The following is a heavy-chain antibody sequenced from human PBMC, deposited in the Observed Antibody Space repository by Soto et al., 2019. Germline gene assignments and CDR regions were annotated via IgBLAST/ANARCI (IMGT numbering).Heavy chain of an antibody. J-gene: IGHJ4*02. V-gene: IGHV3-15*01. Sequence: DYAAPVKDRFTISADDSKSTLYLQMNSLKTEDTAVYYCTCHPIGSRGFYFDYWGQGTLVTVSS. D-gene: IGHD3-22*01. CDR3: TCHPIGSRGFYFDY.